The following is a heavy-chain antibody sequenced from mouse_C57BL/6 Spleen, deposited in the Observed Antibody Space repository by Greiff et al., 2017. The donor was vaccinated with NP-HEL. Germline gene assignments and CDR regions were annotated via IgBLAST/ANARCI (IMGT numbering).Heavy chain of an antibody. CDR3: ARRQLRQAYYYAMDY. V-gene: IGHV1-55*01. CDR2: IYPGSGST. Sequence: QVQLQQPGAELVKPGASVKMSCKASGYTFTSYWITWVKQRPGQGLEWIGDIYPGSGSTNYNEKFKSKATLTVDTSSSTAYMQLSSLTSEDSAVYYCARRQLRQAYYYAMDYWGQGTSVTVSS. D-gene: IGHD3-2*02. CDR1: GYTFTSYW. J-gene: IGHJ4*01.